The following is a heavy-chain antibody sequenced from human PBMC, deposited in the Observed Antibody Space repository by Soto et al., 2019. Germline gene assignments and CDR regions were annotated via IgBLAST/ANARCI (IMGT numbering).Heavy chain of an antibody. CDR3: ARDSFGDSSSSTYYYGMDV. CDR2: IYYSGST. Sequence: SETLSLTCTVSGGSISSGDYYWSWIRQPPGKGLEWIGYIYYSGSTYYNPSLKSRVTISVDTSKNQFSLKLSSVTAADTAVYYCARDSFGDSSSSTYYYGMDVWGQGTTVTVSS. J-gene: IGHJ6*02. CDR1: GGSISSGDYY. D-gene: IGHD6-6*01. V-gene: IGHV4-30-4*01.